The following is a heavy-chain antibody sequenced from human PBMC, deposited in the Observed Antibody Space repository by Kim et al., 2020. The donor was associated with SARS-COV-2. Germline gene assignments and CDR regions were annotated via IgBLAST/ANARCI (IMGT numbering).Heavy chain of an antibody. CDR2: INHSGST. Sequence: SETLSLTCAVYGGSFTGYSWSWIRQPPGKGLEWIGEINHSGSTNYNPSLKSRVTISVDTSKNQFSLKLKSVTAADTAVYYCARGKSESSMIVVVMTGASYYFDYWGQGDLVTVSS. J-gene: IGHJ4*02. V-gene: IGHV4-34*01. CDR1: GGSFTGYS. D-gene: IGHD3-22*01. CDR3: ARGKSESSMIVVVMTGASYYFDY.